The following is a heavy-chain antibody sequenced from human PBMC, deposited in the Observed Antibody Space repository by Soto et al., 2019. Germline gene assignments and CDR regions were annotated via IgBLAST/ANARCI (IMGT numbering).Heavy chain of an antibody. Sequence: SETLSLTCAVYGGSFSGYYWSWIRQPPGKGLEWIGEINHSGSTNYNPSLKSRGTISVDTSKNQFSLKLSSVTAADTAVYYCATLALRRGSGLVDYYYYYMDVWGKGTTVTVSS. CDR3: ATLALRRGSGLVDYYYYYMDV. V-gene: IGHV4-34*01. D-gene: IGHD3-10*01. CDR1: GGSFSGYY. CDR2: INHSGST. J-gene: IGHJ6*03.